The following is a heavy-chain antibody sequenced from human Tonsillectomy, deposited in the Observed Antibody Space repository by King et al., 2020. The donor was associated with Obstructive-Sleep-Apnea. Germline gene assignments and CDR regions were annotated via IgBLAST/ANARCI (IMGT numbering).Heavy chain of an antibody. CDR3: AKGAVAGLKGYFDL. D-gene: IGHD6-19*01. CDR2: LRYYGSNK. J-gene: IGHJ2*01. CDR1: GFTFSSYG. V-gene: IGHV3-30*02. Sequence: VQLVESGGGVVQPGGSLRLSCAASGFTFSSYGMHWVRQAPGKGLEWVAFLRYYGSNKYYADSVKGRFTISIDNSKNTLYLQMNSLRAEDTAVYYCAKGAVAGLKGYFDLWGRGTLVTVSS.